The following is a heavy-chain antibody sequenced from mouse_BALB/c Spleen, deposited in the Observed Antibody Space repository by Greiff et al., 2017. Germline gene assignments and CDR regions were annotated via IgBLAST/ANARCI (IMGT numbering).Heavy chain of an antibody. J-gene: IGHJ4*01. CDR2: INPSTGYT. V-gene: IGHV1-7*01. CDR1: GYTFTSYW. D-gene: IGHD2-4*01. CDR3: ASYDYDVGAMDY. Sequence: VQLQQSGAELAKPGASVKMSCKASGYTFTSYWMHWVKQRPGQGLEWIGYINPSTGYTEYNQKFKDKATLTADKSSSTAYMQLSSLTSEDSAVYYCASYDYDVGAMDYWGQGTSVTVSS.